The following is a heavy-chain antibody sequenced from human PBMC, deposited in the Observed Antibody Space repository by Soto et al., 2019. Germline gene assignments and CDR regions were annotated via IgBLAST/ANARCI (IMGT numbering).Heavy chain of an antibody. Sequence: GGSLRLSCAASGFTVSNNYISWVRQAPGKGLKWVSVIYSGGSTYYADSVKGRFTIARDNSKNTLYLQMNSLRAEDTAVYYCASVAVADYFEHWGQGTLVTVSS. CDR2: IYSGGST. J-gene: IGHJ1*01. CDR3: ASVAVADYFEH. D-gene: IGHD6-19*01. V-gene: IGHV3-66*01. CDR1: GFTVSNNY.